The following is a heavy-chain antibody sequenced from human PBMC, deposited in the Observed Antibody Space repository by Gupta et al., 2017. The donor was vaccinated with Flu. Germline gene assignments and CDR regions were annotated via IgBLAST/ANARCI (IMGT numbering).Heavy chain of an antibody. CDR2: ITASGDST. CDR3: AKDTSYTLDY. CDR1: GFIFSSYA. V-gene: IGHV3-23*01. D-gene: IGHD2-2*02. J-gene: IGHJ4*02. Sequence: GQPGGSLRLSCAASGFIFSSYALCWVRQAPGKGLEWVSAITASGDSTYYADSVRGRFAISRDNSRNMVYLQMNSLRAEDTAIYYCAKDTSYTLDYWGQGTLVTVSS.